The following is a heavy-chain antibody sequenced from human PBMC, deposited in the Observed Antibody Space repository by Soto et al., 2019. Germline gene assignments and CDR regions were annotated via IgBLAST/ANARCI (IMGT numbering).Heavy chain of an antibody. CDR2: IYSGGST. CDR1: GFTVSNND. CDR3: ARSPANVYCRGAGCYERYFDY. V-gene: IGHV3-53*01. J-gene: IGHJ4*02. D-gene: IGHD2-15*01. Sequence: GGSLRLSCAASGFTVSNNDMSWVRQAPGKGLEWVSLIYSGGSTYYADSVKGRFTISRDNSKNTLDLQMNSLRAEDTAVYYCARSPANVYCRGAGCYERYFDYWGQGTQVTVSS.